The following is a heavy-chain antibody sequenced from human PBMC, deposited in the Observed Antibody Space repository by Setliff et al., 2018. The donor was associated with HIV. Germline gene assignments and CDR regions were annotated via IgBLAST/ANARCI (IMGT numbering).Heavy chain of an antibody. V-gene: IGHV4-59*01. CDR3: ARGRSRYYYDGSGYYVDY. CDR2: ISYTGNT. Sequence: SETLSLTCTVSGVSISYYHWSWIRQPPGKGLEWIGYISYTGNTNYDPSLASRVTISIDTSKMQFSLKLTSVTAADTAVYYCARGRSRYYYDGSGYYVDYWGQGTLVTVSS. D-gene: IGHD3-22*01. J-gene: IGHJ4*02. CDR1: GVSISYYH.